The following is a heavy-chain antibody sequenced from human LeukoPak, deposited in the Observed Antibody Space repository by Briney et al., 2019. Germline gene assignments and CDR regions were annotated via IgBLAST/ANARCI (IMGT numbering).Heavy chain of an antibody. Sequence: ASVKVSCKASGYTFISYFIYWVRQAPGQGPEWMGGFNPRSRSTSYSQNFQGRVALTGDTSTSTVYMELISLASEDTAVYYCAREGDYWSGYALDYWGQGTLVTVS. CDR1: GYTFISYF. CDR2: FNPRSRST. CDR3: AREGDYWSGYALDY. D-gene: IGHD3-3*01. J-gene: IGHJ4*02. V-gene: IGHV1-46*01.